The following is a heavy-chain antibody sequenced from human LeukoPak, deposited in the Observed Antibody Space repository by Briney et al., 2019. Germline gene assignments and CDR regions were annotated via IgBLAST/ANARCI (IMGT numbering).Heavy chain of an antibody. CDR3: ARDGRYCSRSTCPPGHYYYYGMDV. V-gene: IGHV3-74*01. CDR2: INTDGSST. D-gene: IGHD2-2*01. Sequence: GGSLRLSCAASGFTFSSYWMHWVRQDPGKGLVWVSHINTDGSSTTYADSVKGRFTISRDNAKNTLYLQMNSLRAEDTAVYFCARDGRYCSRSTCPPGHYYYYGMDVWGQGTTVTVSS. J-gene: IGHJ6*02. CDR1: GFTFSSYW.